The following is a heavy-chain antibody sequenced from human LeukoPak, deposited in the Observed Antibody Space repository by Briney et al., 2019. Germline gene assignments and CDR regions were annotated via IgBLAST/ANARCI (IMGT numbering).Heavy chain of an antibody. CDR1: GGTFSSYA. CDR2: IIPIFGTA. V-gene: IGHV1-69*01. D-gene: IGHD4-17*01. CDR3: ARGDSYGDPGGFFDY. Sequence: SSVKVSCKASGGTFSSYAISWVRQAPGQGLEWMGGIIPIFGTANYAQKFQGRVTITADESTSTAYMELSSLRSEDTAVYYCARGDSYGDPGGFFDYWGQGTLVTVSS. J-gene: IGHJ4*02.